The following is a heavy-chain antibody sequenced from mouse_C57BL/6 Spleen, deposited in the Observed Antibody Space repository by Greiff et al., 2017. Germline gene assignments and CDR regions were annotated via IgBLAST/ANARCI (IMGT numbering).Heavy chain of an antibody. CDR3: ARNYPYYYAMDY. CDR1: GYTFTSYW. CDR2: IHPNSGST. V-gene: IGHV1-64*01. J-gene: IGHJ4*01. Sequence: VQLQQPGAELVKPGASVKLSCKASGYTFTSYWMHWVKQRPGQGLEWIGMIHPNSGSTNYNEKFKSKATLTVDNSSSTAYMQLSSLTSEDSAVYYCARNYPYYYAMDYWGQGTSVTVSS. D-gene: IGHD1-1*01.